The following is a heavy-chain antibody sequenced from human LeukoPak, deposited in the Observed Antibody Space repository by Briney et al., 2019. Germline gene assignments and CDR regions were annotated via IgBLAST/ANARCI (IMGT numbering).Heavy chain of an antibody. CDR3: ARGGPYSSSLFWDYGMDV. V-gene: IGHV1-8*01. J-gene: IGHJ6*02. CDR1: GYTCTSYD. CDR2: MNPNSGNT. Sequence: ASVKVSCKASGYTCTSYDINWVRQATGQGLEWMGWMNPNSGNTGYAQKFQGRVTMTRNTSISTAYMELSSLRSEDTAVYYCARGGPYSSSLFWDYGMDVWGQGTTVTVSS. D-gene: IGHD6-6*01.